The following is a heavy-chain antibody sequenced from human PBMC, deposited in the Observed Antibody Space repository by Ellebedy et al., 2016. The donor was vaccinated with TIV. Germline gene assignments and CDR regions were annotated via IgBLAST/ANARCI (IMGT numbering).Heavy chain of an antibody. CDR3: ARERYCVGGDCLGYYYYYGLDV. CDR1: GLTVSRNY. D-gene: IGHD2-21*02. V-gene: IGHV3-66*01. J-gene: IGHJ6*02. CDR2: IYSGGGT. Sequence: GGSLRLSCAASGLTVSRNYMSWVRQAPGKGLEWVSVIYSGGGTTYAGSVKGRFTISRDTSKNTLYLQMNSLGADDKAVYYCARERYCVGGDCLGYYYYYGLDVWGQGTTVTVSS.